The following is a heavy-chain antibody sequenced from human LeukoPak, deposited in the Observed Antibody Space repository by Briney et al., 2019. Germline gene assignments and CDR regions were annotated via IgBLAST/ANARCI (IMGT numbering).Heavy chain of an antibody. CDR1: GFTFSHHG. Sequence: SGGSLRLSCAASGFTFSHHGMHWVRQAPGKGLEWVAFIRNDGSNHYYADSVKGRFTISRDNSKNNVYLQMYSLRAEDTAVYYCARGRSLVYYDSSGYFYWGQGTLVTVSS. V-gene: IGHV3-30*02. CDR3: ARGRSLVYYDSSGYFY. D-gene: IGHD3-22*01. J-gene: IGHJ4*02. CDR2: IRNDGSNH.